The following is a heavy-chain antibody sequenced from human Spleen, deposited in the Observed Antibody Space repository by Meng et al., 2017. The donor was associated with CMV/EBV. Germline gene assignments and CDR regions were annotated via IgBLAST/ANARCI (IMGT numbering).Heavy chain of an antibody. V-gene: IGHV4-34*01. D-gene: IGHD6-6*01. Sequence: SQTLSLTCAVYGGSLSGYYWSWIRQPPGKGLEWIGEINHSGSSNYNPSLKSRVTISVDTSKNQFSLKLSSVTAADTAVYYCARDSYSSSFYYYYGMDVWGQGTTVTVSS. CDR3: ARDSYSSSFYYYYGMDV. J-gene: IGHJ6*02. CDR2: INHSGSS. CDR1: GGSLSGYY.